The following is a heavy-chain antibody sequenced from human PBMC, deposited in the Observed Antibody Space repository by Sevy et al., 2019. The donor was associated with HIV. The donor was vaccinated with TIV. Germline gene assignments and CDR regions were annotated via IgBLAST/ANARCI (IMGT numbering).Heavy chain of an antibody. CDR1: GLTFSNDN. CDR2: ISSESGYI. D-gene: IGHD6-19*01. Sequence: GGSLRLSCAASGLTFSNDNMNWVRQAPGKGLEWVSFISSESGYIYYADSVKGRFSISRDNAKNSLYLQMNSLRAEDTAVYYCARDGKVPVPGWYYFDYWGHGTLVTVSS. CDR3: ARDGKVPVPGWYYFDY. V-gene: IGHV3-21*01. J-gene: IGHJ4*01.